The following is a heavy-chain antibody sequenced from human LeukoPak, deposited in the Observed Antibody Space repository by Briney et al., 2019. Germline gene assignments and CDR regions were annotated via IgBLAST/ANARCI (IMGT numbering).Heavy chain of an antibody. CDR1: GYTFATSS. V-gene: IGHV1-18*01. J-gene: IGHJ3*02. D-gene: IGHD6-13*01. CDR2: ISPNSGNT. Sequence: ASVNVSCKASGYTFATSSISWVRQAPGQRLEWMGWISPNSGNTQYAQKVQGRVTMTADTFTNTAYMELRNLRSDDTALYYCTRVRDSSNWWGALDIWGQRTMVTVSS. CDR3: TRVRDSSNWWGALDI.